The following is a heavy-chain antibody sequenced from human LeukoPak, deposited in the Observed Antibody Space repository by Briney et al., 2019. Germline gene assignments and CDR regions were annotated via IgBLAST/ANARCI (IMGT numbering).Heavy chain of an antibody. D-gene: IGHD6-6*01. V-gene: IGHV3-30-3*01. CDR1: GFTFSSYA. CDR3: ARDRGVQKDYFDY. CDR2: ISYDGSNK. Sequence: GGSLRLSCAASGFTFSSYAMHWVRQAPGKGLEWVAVISYDGSNKYYADSVKGRFTISRDNSKNTLYLQMNSLRAEDTAVYYCARDRGVQKDYFDYWGQGTLVTVSS. J-gene: IGHJ4*02.